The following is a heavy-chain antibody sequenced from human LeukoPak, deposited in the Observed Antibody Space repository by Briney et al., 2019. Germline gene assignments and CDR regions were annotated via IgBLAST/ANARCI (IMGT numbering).Heavy chain of an antibody. CDR2: INGGNGET. V-gene: IGHV1-3*01. Sequence: ASVKVSCKGSGYTFSAYVLHWVRQAPGQSLEWMGWINGGNGETRYSENFHGRVTITRDAAAKTSYMELSSLGPEDTAVYYCARGWWDLGEIPFRGQGTLVIVSS. CDR1: GYTFSAYV. D-gene: IGHD1-26*01. CDR3: ARGWWDLGEIPF. J-gene: IGHJ4*02.